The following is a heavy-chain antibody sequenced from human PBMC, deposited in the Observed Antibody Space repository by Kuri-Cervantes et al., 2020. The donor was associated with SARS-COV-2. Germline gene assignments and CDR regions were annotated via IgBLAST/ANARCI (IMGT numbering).Heavy chain of an antibody. Sequence: GSLRLSCAVSGGSFSGYYWGWIRQPPGKGLEWVGSIYYSGSTYYNPYLKSRVTITVDTSKNQFSLKLGSVTAADTTVYYCATATLQFSGYYATSYFDYWGQGTLVTVSS. CDR1: GGSFSGYY. D-gene: IGHD3-9*01. CDR3: ATATLQFSGYYATSYFDY. CDR2: IYYSGST. J-gene: IGHJ4*02. V-gene: IGHV4-39*01.